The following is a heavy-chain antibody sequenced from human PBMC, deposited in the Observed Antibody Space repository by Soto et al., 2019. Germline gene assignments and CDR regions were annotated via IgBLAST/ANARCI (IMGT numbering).Heavy chain of an antibody. Sequence: EVQLVESGGGLVQPGGSLRLSCAASGFTFSSYWMSWVRQAPGKGLEWVANIKQDGSEKYYVDSVKGRFTISRNNAKNSLYLQMNSLRAEDTAVYYCAREAAYYGSGSYLMGYWGQGTLVTVSS. CDR3: AREAAYYGSGSYLMGY. CDR1: GFTFSSYW. V-gene: IGHV3-7*01. J-gene: IGHJ4*02. D-gene: IGHD3-10*01. CDR2: IKQDGSEK.